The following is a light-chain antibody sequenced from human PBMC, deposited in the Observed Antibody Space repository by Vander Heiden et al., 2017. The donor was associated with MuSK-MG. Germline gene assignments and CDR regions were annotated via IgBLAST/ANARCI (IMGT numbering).Light chain of an antibody. CDR3: QQTDNSPYT. CDR2: SAS. V-gene: IGKV1-39*01. Sequence: DIQMTQSPSSLSASVGDRVTITCRASQKAGKAPKLLVYSASTLHSGVPSRFSDSGSGTDFTLTISRLQPEDFASYSCQQTDNSPYTFGQGTKMEI. J-gene: IGKJ2*01. CDR1: Q.